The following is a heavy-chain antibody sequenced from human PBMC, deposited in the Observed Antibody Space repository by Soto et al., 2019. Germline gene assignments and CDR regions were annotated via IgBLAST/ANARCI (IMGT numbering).Heavy chain of an antibody. Sequence: EVQLLESGGDLVQPGGSLRLSCAASGFTFSTSAMTWVRQAPGKGLEWVSTTGLNGRTTYYADSVKGRFTVSRDNSKNTLDLQMSSLRAEDTAVYYCATVHGTSRSFDSWGQGTLVTVSS. CDR2: TGLNGRTT. CDR1: GFTFSTSA. J-gene: IGHJ4*02. V-gene: IGHV3-23*01. CDR3: ATVHGTSRSFDS.